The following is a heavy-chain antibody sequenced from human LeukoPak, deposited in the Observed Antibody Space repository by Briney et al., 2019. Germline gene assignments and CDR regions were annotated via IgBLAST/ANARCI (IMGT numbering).Heavy chain of an antibody. CDR2: IYHSGST. J-gene: IGHJ4*02. CDR1: GGSISSSNW. V-gene: IGHV4-4*02. D-gene: IGHD3-22*01. Sequence: TSETLSLTCAVSGGSISSSNWWSWVRQPPGKGLEWIGEIYHSGSTNYNPSLKSRVTISVDKSKNQFSLKLSSVTAADTAVYYCASPSAYSSGTIDYWGQGTLVTVSS. CDR3: ASPSAYSSGTIDY.